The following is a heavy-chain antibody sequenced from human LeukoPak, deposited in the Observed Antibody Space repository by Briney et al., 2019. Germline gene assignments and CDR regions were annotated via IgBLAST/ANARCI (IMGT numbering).Heavy chain of an antibody. D-gene: IGHD6-25*01. Sequence: GGSLRLSCAASGFTVSSNYMSWVRQAPGKGLEWVSVIYSGGSTYYADSVKGRFTISRDNSKNTLYLQMNSLRAEDTAVYYCASGASGPWGNWFDPWGQGTLVTVSS. J-gene: IGHJ5*02. V-gene: IGHV3-53*01. CDR1: GFTVSSNY. CDR2: IYSGGST. CDR3: ASGASGPWGNWFDP.